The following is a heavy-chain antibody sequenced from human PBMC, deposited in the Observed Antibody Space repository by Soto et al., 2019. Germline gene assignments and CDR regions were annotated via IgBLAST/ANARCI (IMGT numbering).Heavy chain of an antibody. CDR3: ARGSGSSGYSAGLIQH. D-gene: IGHD3-22*01. CDR2: ISSSASTI. Sequence: QVQLVESGGGLVNAGGSLRLSCAASGFTFSDYYMSWIRQAPGKGLEWVSYISSSASTISYADSVKGRFTTSRDDAKNXLYLQMNSLRAEDTAVYYCARGSGSSGYSAGLIQHWGQGTLVTVSS. V-gene: IGHV3-11*01. CDR1: GFTFSDYY. J-gene: IGHJ1*01.